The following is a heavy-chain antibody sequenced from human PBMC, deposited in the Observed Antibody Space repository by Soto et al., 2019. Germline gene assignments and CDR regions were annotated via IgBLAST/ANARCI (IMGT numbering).Heavy chain of an antibody. CDR2: ISSSSNTI. J-gene: IGHJ4*02. V-gene: IGHV3-48*01. Sequence: LRLSCAASGFTFSTYSMNWVRQAPGKGLEWISYISSSSNTIYYADSVKGRFTISRDNAKNSLYLQMNSLRAEDTAVYYCALRAGPRGGQGTLVTVAS. CDR1: GFTFSTYS. D-gene: IGHD6-25*01. CDR3: ALRAGPR.